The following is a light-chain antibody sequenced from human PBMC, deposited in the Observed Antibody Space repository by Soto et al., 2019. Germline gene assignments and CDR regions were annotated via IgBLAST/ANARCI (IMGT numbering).Light chain of an antibody. Sequence: EIVLTQSPGTLSLSPGQRATLSCRASQSVGSYLAWYQQKPGQPPRLLISVASSRATGIPDRVSGSGSGTEFTLTISRVEPEDFAVYYCQQYVASHPITFGQGTRLDIK. V-gene: IGKV3-20*01. CDR2: VAS. CDR3: QQYVASHPIT. CDR1: QSVGSY. J-gene: IGKJ5*01.